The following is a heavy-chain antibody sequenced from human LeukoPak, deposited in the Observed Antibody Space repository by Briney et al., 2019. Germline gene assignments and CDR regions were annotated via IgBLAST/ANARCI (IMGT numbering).Heavy chain of an antibody. D-gene: IGHD3-3*01. J-gene: IGHJ6*02. V-gene: IGHV3-23*01. CDR3: AKITEWLSPYYYGMDV. CDR2: ISTSGGST. CDR1: GFTFSSYG. Sequence: GGSLRLSCAASGFTFSSYGMSWVRQAPGKGLEWVSAISTSGGSTYYADSVKGRFTISRDNSKNTLYLQMNSLRAEDTAVYYCAKITEWLSPYYYGMDVWGQGTTVTVSS.